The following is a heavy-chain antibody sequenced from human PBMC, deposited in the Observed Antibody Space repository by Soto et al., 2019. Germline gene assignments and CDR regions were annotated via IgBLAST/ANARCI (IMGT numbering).Heavy chain of an antibody. J-gene: IGHJ4*02. CDR2: INESGIT. CDR1: GQSFSGHS. D-gene: IGHD2-21*01. Sequence: QVQLQQWGAGLVKPSETLSLSCAVYGQSFSGHSWAWIRQPPGKGLEWIGEINESGITYYNPSFKSRVTISTDTSKNQFSLKLSSVSAADTAAYFCARGSGIVALPGELQDVKYDYWGQGTLVNVSS. CDR3: ARGSGIVALPGELQDVKYDY. V-gene: IGHV4-34*01.